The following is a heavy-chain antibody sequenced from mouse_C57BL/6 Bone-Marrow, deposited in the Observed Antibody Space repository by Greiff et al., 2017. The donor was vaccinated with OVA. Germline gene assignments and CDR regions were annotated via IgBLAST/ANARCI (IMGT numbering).Heavy chain of an antibody. CDR2: IYPGDGDT. D-gene: IGHD1-1*01. Sequence: VQLQQSGPELVKPGASVKISCKASGYAFSSSWMNWVKQRPGKGLEWIGRIYPGDGDTNYNGKFKGKATLTADKSSSTAYMQLSSLTSEDSAVYFWARFPITTVVDGTWYFDVWGTGTTVTVSS. V-gene: IGHV1-82*01. J-gene: IGHJ1*03. CDR1: GYAFSSSW. CDR3: ARFPITTVVDGTWYFDV.